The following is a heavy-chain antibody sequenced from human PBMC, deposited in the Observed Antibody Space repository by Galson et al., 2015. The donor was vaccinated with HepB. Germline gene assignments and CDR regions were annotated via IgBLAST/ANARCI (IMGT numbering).Heavy chain of an antibody. CDR2: IWYDGSNK. CDR1: GFTFSSYG. V-gene: IGHV3-33*08. D-gene: IGHD2-21*01. CDR3: ARLFSSGLDDY. Sequence: SLRLSCAASGFTFSSYGMHWVRQAPGKGLEWVAVIWYDGSNKYYADSVKGRFTISRDNSKNTLYLQMNSLRAEDTAVYYCARLFSSGLDDYWGQGTLVTVSS. J-gene: IGHJ4*02.